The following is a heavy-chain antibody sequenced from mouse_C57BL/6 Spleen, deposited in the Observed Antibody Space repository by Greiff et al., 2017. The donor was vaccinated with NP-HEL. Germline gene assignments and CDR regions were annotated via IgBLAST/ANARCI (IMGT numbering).Heavy chain of an antibody. D-gene: IGHD2-2*01. J-gene: IGHJ4*01. V-gene: IGHV1-53*01. CDR1: GYTFTSYW. CDR2: INPSNGGT. Sequence: QVQLKQPGTELVKPGASVKLSCKASGYTFTSYWMHWVKQRPGQGLEWIGNINPSNGGTNYNEKFKSKATLTVDKSSSTASMQLSSLTSEDSAVYYCARSAMVRGYAMDYWGQGTSVTVAS. CDR3: ARSAMVRGYAMDY.